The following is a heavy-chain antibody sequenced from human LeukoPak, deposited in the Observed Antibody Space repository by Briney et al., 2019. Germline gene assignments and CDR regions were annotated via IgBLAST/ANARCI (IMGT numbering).Heavy chain of an antibody. D-gene: IGHD3-3*01. CDR1: GFTFSSYG. V-gene: IGHV3-30*02. J-gene: IGHJ5*02. CDR3: AKVSTTRTYYDFWSGPNWFDP. CDR2: IRYDGSNK. Sequence: PGGSLRLSCAASGFTFSSYGMHWVRQAPGKGLEWVAFIRYDGSNKYYADSVKGRSTISRDNSRNTLYLQMNSLRAEDTAVYYCAKVSTTRTYYDFWSGPNWFDPWGQGTLVTVSS.